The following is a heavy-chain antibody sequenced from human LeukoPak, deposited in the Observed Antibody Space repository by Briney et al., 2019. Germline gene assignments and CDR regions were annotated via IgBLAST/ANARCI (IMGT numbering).Heavy chain of an antibody. Sequence: SETLSLTCDVSGGSISTGNYWWGWLREPPGKGLEWIGIIFHTGKTHDNPSLRGRVSMSVDTSKNQFSLRLSAVTAADTAVYYCARQMGVGVWALDYWGQGALVTVSS. V-gene: IGHV4-39*01. D-gene: IGHD3-16*01. CDR3: ARQMGVGVWALDY. CDR1: GGSISTGNYW. J-gene: IGHJ4*02. CDR2: IFHTGKT.